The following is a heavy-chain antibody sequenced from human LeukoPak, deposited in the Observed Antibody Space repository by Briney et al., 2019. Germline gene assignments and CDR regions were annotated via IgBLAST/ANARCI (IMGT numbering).Heavy chain of an antibody. CDR3: AKDKYGSGSYYLPYFDY. CDR1: GFTFSSYA. D-gene: IGHD3-10*01. Sequence: GESLRLSCAASGFTFSSYAMSWVRQAPGKGLEWVSAISGSGGSTYYADSVKGRFTISRDNSKNTLYLQMNSLRAEDTAVYYCAKDKYGSGSYYLPYFDYWGQGTLVTVSS. J-gene: IGHJ4*02. V-gene: IGHV3-23*01. CDR2: ISGSGGST.